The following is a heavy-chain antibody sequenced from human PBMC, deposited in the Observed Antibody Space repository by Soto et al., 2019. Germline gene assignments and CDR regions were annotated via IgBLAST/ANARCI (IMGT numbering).Heavy chain of an antibody. V-gene: IGHV3-23*01. J-gene: IGHJ3*02. CDR3: ATDQRGLGIAGYDAFDI. CDR2: ISSGGDIT. CDR1: GFSFTNYA. Sequence: EVQLLQSGGGLVQPGGSLRLSCAASGFSFTNYAFNWVRQAPGKGLEWVSTISSGGDITYYAESVKGRFTSSRDNSRNTLYVQMNSLRVDDTAVYYCATDQRGLGIAGYDAFDIWGQGTMVNVSS. D-gene: IGHD2-21*01.